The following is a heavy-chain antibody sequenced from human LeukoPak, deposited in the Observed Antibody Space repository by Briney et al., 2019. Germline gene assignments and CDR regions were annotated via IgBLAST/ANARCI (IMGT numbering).Heavy chain of an antibody. D-gene: IGHD3-22*01. Sequence: GQSLKISCKGSGYSFTSYWIGWVRQMPDKGLEWMGIFYPGDSDPRYSPSFQGQVTISADKSISTAYLEWSSLKASDTAMYYCARTRYYDSSGYYAFGGFDPWGQGTLVTVSS. CDR2: FYPGDSDP. J-gene: IGHJ5*02. CDR1: GYSFTSYW. V-gene: IGHV5-51*01. CDR3: ARTRYYDSSGYYAFGGFDP.